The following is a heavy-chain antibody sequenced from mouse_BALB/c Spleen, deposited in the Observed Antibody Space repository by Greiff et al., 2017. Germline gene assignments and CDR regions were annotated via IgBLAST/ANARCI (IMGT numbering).Heavy chain of an antibody. CDR3: ARDGNYGGDAMDY. CDR2: IDPANGNT. Sequence: VQLKESGAELVKPGASVKLSCTASGFNIKDTYMHWVKQRPEQGLEWIGRIDPANGNTKYDPKFQGKATITADTSTNTAYLQLSSLTSEDTAVYYCARDGNYGGDAMDYWGHGTSVTVSS. CDR1: GFNIKDTY. D-gene: IGHD2-1*01. V-gene: IGHV14-3*02. J-gene: IGHJ4*01.